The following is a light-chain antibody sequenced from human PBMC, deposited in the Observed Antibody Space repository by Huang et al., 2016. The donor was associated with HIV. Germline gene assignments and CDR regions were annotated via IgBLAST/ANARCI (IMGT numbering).Light chain of an antibody. CDR1: QGIRNY. CDR3: QKYDGAPLT. V-gene: IGKV1-27*01. Sequence: DIQMTQSPSSLSASVGDSVTITCRASQGIRNYLAWYQQKPGKVPKLLIYGASTLQLGVPSRFSGSGSGTDFTLTISSLQREDVATYYCQKYDGAPLTFGQGTKVEIK. J-gene: IGKJ1*01. CDR2: GAS.